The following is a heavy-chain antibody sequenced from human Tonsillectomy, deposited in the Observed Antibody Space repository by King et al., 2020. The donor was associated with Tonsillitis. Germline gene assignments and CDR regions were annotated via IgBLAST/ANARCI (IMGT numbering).Heavy chain of an antibody. D-gene: IGHD3-16*01. Sequence: QLQESGPGLVKPSETLSLTCTVSGDSVTSTSYYWSWIRQPPGKGLEWIACINYSVGTKYNPSLKSRVTLSVDMSKNQFSLRLNSVTAADSAVYYCARTGLWGLDVWGQGTTVTVSS. CDR2: INYSVGT. CDR1: GDSVTSTSYY. CDR3: ARTGLWGLDV. V-gene: IGHV4-61*01. J-gene: IGHJ6*02.